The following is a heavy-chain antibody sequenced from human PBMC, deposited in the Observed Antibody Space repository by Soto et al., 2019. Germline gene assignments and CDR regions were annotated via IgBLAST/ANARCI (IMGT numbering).Heavy chain of an antibody. Sequence: GGSLRLSCAASGFTFSSYAMSWVRQAPGKGLEWVSAIGGSGGSTYYADSVKVRFTISRDNSKNTLYLQMNSLTAEDTAVYYCARTFWSGYYFSDPWGQGTLVTVSS. CDR2: IGGSGGST. CDR3: ARTFWSGYYFSDP. J-gene: IGHJ5*02. V-gene: IGHV3-23*01. D-gene: IGHD3-3*01. CDR1: GFTFSSYA.